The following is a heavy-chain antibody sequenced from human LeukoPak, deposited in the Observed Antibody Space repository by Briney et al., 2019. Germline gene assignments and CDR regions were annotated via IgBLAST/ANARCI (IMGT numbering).Heavy chain of an antibody. Sequence: PSETLSLTFTVSGGSISTYYWSWIRQPAGKGLEWIGRIYTSGSTNYNPSLKSRVTMSVDTSKNQFSLKLSSVTAADTAVYYCARESYRWYVHNYYYYGMDVWGQGTTVTVSS. D-gene: IGHD6-13*01. CDR1: GGSISTYY. J-gene: IGHJ6*02. CDR3: ARESYRWYVHNYYYYGMDV. V-gene: IGHV4-4*07. CDR2: IYTSGST.